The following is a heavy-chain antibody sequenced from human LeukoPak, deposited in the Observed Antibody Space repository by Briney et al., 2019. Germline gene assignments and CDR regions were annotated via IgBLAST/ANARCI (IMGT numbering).Heavy chain of an antibody. CDR2: IYYGGYT. J-gene: IGHJ4*02. D-gene: IGHD3-10*01. V-gene: IGHV4-39*01. CDR3: AGEDRYGSGSYIDY. Sequence: PSETLSLTCTVSGGSISSNNYYWGWIRQPPGKGLEWIGSIYYGGYTYYNPSLKSRVTISVDTSKNQFSLKLSSVTAADTAVYYCAGEDRYGSGSYIDYWGQGTLVTVSS. CDR1: GGSISSNNYY.